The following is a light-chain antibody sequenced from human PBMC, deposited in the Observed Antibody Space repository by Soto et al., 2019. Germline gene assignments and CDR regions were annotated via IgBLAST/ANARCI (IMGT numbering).Light chain of an antibody. CDR3: QQYHSFSFT. CDR2: DVF. CDR1: QSITYW. V-gene: IGKV1-5*01. Sequence: DLQMTQYPSSLSASVGDRVTITCRASQSITYWLAWYQQKPGRAPKLLIYDVFNLQSGVPSRFSGSGSWTEFTLTISSLQPDDSATYYCQQYHSFSFTFGQGTKLEIK. J-gene: IGKJ2*01.